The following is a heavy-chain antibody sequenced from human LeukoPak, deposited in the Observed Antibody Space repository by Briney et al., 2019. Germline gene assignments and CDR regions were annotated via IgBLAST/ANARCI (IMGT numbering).Heavy chain of an antibody. J-gene: IGHJ4*02. CDR3: AXSGXYSNGGVMTDY. CDR2: TYRDGNT. D-gene: IGHD6-19*01. CDR1: GLIVSSNY. V-gene: IGHV3-66*01. Sequence: GGSLRLSCAASGLIVSSNYMSWVRQAPGKGLEWVSITYRDGNTNYADSVKGRFTISRDTSKNTLSLQMNSLRAEDTAVYYCAXSGXYSNGGVMTDYWGQGTLVTVSS.